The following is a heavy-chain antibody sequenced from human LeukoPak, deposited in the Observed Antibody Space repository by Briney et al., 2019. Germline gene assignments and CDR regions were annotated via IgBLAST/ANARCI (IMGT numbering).Heavy chain of an antibody. CDR2: ISWNSGSI. J-gene: IGHJ5*02. CDR1: GFTLDDYA. CDR3: AKGSITMVRGVHNWFDP. V-gene: IGHV3-9*03. Sequence: GGSLRLSCAASGFTLDDYAMHWVRQAPGEDLVWGSGISWNSGSIGYADSVKGRFTISRDNAKNSLYLQMNSLRAEDMALYYCAKGSITMVRGVHNWFDPWGQGTLVTVSS. D-gene: IGHD3-10*01.